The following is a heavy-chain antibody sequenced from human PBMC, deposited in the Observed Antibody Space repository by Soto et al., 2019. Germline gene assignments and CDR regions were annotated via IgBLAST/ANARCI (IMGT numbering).Heavy chain of an antibody. CDR1: GYTFSDYG. V-gene: IGHV1-18*01. J-gene: IGHJ6*02. Sequence: QVQLVQSGGEVKKPGASVKVSCKASGYTFSDYGISWVRQAPGQRPEYMGWISTNNGNTKYAQNIQGRVTMTTDTSTSTGYMELRSLRPDDTAVYSCAIQRAGAYGMDVWGQGTTVTVSS. CDR3: AIQRAGAYGMDV. CDR2: ISTNNGNT. D-gene: IGHD3-10*01.